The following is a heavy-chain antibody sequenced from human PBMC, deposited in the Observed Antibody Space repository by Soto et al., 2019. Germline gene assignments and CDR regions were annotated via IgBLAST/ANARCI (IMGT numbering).Heavy chain of an antibody. CDR1: GGSISSVGYY. CDR2: FSYSGST. D-gene: IGHD2-15*01. Sequence: LSLTCTVSGGSISSVGYYWTCIRQHPGKGLGWIGYFSYSGSTYYHPSLRSRVTMSLDTSKSQFSLNLSFVTAADTAVYYCARDLRLGYCSGGRCHDSYYGMDVWGQGTTVTVSS. CDR3: ARDLRLGYCSGGRCHDSYYGMDV. J-gene: IGHJ6*02. V-gene: IGHV4-31*03.